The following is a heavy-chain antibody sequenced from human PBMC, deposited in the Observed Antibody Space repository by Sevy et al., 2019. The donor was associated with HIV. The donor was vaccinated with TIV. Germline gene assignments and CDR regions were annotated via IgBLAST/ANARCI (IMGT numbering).Heavy chain of an antibody. V-gene: IGHV3-23*01. CDR1: GFTFGSYG. CDR2: ISFSGVAT. CDR3: AKPPSNHDVLHYYGMDV. J-gene: IGHJ6*02. Sequence: GGSLRLSCVGSGFTFGSYGMSWVRQPPGKGLEWVSSISFSGVATFYADSVRGRFTISRDNSKNILYLQMNSLRAEDTAVYFCAKPPSNHDVLHYYGMDVWGQRTTVTASS. D-gene: IGHD1-1*01.